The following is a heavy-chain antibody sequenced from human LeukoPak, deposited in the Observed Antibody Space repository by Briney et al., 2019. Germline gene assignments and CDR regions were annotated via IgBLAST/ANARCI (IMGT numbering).Heavy chain of an antibody. CDR1: GITFSSYG. D-gene: IGHD3-10*01. CDR3: ARVGLGVGSGRKASGFDT. V-gene: IGHV3-23*01. CDR2: SSSTGGTT. Sequence: GGTPRLSCAASGITFSSYGMSWVRQAPGKGLEWVSSSSSTGGTTYYADSVKGRLTISRDNSKNTLYLQMNSLRAEDTAVYYCARVGLGVGSGRKASGFDTWGQGTLVTVSS. J-gene: IGHJ5*02.